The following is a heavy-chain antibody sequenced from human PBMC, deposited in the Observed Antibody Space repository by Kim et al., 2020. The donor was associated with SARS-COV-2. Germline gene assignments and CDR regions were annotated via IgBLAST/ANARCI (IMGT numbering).Heavy chain of an antibody. CDR1: GFSVSGDY. CDR3: ARHDWFDP. CDR2: IHTGGAT. V-gene: IGHV3-66*04. J-gene: IGHJ5*02. Sequence: GGSLRLSCAVSGFSVSGDYMNWVRQAPGKGLECVSVIHTGGATFYADSVKGRFTISRDSSKNTLYLQMNSPGVEDTAVYYCARHDWFDPWGQGTLVTVSS.